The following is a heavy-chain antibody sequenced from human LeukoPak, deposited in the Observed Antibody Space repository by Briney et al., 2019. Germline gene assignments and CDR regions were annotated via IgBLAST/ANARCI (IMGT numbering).Heavy chain of an antibody. J-gene: IGHJ4*02. Sequence: GGSLRLSCAASGFSFSSYGMHWVRQAPGKGLEWVAVIWYDGSNKNYADSVKGRFTISRDNSKNMLYLQMNSLRVEDTAVYYCASRGGLWGQGTLVTVSS. CDR1: GFSFSSYG. V-gene: IGHV3-33*01. D-gene: IGHD5-12*01. CDR2: IWYDGSNK. CDR3: ASRGGL.